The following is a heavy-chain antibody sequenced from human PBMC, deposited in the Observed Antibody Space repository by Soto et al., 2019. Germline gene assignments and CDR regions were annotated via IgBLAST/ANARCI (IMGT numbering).Heavy chain of an antibody. Sequence: GGSQRLSCAASGFPFRSYAMSWVRQAPGKGLEWVSAISGNSGSTYYADSVKGRFSLSRDNSKHTLYLQMNSLRVEDTAVYYCAKGSSDYRPYYFDNWGQGTLVTVSS. CDR2: ISGNSGST. V-gene: IGHV3-23*01. CDR1: GFPFRSYA. D-gene: IGHD3-22*01. CDR3: AKGSSDYRPYYFDN. J-gene: IGHJ4*02.